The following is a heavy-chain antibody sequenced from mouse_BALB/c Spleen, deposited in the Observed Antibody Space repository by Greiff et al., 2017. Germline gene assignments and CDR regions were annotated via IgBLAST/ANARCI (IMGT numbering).Heavy chain of an antibody. CDR3: ARSGQLGLLDY. CDR1: GYSFTSYW. CDR2: IDPSDSET. D-gene: IGHD3-2*01. V-gene: IGHV1S126*01. J-gene: IGHJ2*01. Sequence: QVQLKQSGPQLVRPGASVKISCKASGYSFTSYWMHWVKQRPGQGLEWIGMIDPSDSETRLNQKFKDKATLTVDKSSSTAYMQLSSPTSEDSAVYYCARSGQLGLLDYWGQGTTLTVSS.